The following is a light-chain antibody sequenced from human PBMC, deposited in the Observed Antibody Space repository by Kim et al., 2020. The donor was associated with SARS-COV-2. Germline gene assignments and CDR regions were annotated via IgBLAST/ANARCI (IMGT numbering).Light chain of an antibody. V-gene: IGLV2-8*01. CDR3: SSYAGSNNLV. CDR2: EVS. CDR1: SSDVGGYNY. J-gene: IGLJ2*01. Sequence: LTQPPSASGSPGQSVTISCTGTSSDVGGYNYVSWYQQHPGKAPTLMIYEVSKRPSGVPDRFSGSTSGNTASLTVSGLQAEDEADYYCSSYAGSNNLVFGGGTQLTVL.